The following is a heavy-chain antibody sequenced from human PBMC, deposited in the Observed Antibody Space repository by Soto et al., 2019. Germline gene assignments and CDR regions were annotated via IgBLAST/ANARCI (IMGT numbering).Heavy chain of an antibody. Sequence: QVQLQESGPGLVKPSETLSLTCTVSGGSISSYYWSWIRQPPGKGLEWIGYIYYSGSTSYNPSLKSRVTISVDTSKNQFSLKLSSVTAADTAVYYCARGQPVTWFDPWGQGTLVTVSS. V-gene: IGHV4-59*01. D-gene: IGHD2-21*02. CDR3: ARGQPVTWFDP. CDR2: IYYSGST. J-gene: IGHJ5*02. CDR1: GGSISSYY.